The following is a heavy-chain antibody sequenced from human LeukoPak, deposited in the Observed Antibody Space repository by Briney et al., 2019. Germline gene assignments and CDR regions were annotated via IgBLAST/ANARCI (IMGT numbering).Heavy chain of an antibody. CDR2: IYYSGST. CDR1: GGSISSGDYY. Sequence: SQTLSLTCTVSGGSISSGDYYWSWIRQPPGKGLEWIGYIYYSGSTNYNPSLKSRVTISVDTSKNQFSLKLSSVTAADTAVYYCARYLIGAAAGSDAFDIWGQGTMVTVSS. CDR3: ARYLIGAAAGSDAFDI. D-gene: IGHD6-13*01. V-gene: IGHV4-61*08. J-gene: IGHJ3*02.